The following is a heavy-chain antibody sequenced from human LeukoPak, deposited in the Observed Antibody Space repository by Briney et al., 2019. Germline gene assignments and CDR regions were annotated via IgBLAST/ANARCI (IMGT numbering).Heavy chain of an antibody. CDR1: GFTFSSYA. V-gene: IGHV3-23*01. CDR2: ISGSGGST. Sequence: GGSLRLSCAASGFTFSSYAMSWVRQAPGKGLEWVSAISGSGGSTYYADSVKGRFTISRDNSKNTLYLQMNSLRAEDTAVYYCASQLGYCSSTSCYIGAFDIWGQGTMVTVSS. J-gene: IGHJ3*02. CDR3: ASQLGYCSSTSCYIGAFDI. D-gene: IGHD2-2*02.